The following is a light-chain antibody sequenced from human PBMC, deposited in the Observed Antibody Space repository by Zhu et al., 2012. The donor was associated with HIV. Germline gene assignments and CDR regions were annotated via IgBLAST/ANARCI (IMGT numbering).Light chain of an antibody. V-gene: IGKV3-15*01. CDR3: QQYNNWPPT. CDR1: QSVGTN. CDR2: RAS. J-gene: IGKJ1*01. Sequence: ETVMTQSPATLSVSPGERGTLSCRASQSVGTNLAWYQQRPGQVPRLLISRASTRATAIPARFSGSGSGTEFTLTISSLQSEDFAVYYCQQYNNWPPTFGQGIKVEIK.